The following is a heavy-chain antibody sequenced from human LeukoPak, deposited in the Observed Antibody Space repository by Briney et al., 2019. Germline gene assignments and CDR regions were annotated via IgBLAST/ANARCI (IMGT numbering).Heavy chain of an antibody. V-gene: IGHV4-59*01. Sequence: SETLSLTCTVSGGSISNYYWSWIRQPPGKGLEYIGYIYYSGSTNYNPSLKSRVTISVDTSKNQFSLKLSSVTAADTAVYYCARDVPPYDSSGYLGYFDYWGQGTLVTVSS. J-gene: IGHJ4*02. D-gene: IGHD3-22*01. CDR3: ARDVPPYDSSGYLGYFDY. CDR2: IYYSGST. CDR1: GGSISNYY.